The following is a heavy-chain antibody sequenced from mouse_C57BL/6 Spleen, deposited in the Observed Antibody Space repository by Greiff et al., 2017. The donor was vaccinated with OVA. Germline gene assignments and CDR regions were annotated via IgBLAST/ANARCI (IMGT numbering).Heavy chain of an antibody. Sequence: VQLKESGAELVKPGASVKLSCTASGFNIKDYYMHWVKQRTEQGLEWLGRIDHEDGATKYAPNFQGKATITADTSTNTAYRKHSSLITEDTAVYYCAANYYGNSTFAYWGQGTLVTVSA. CDR3: AANYYGNSTFAY. J-gene: IGHJ3*01. CDR1: GFNIKDYY. D-gene: IGHD1-1*01. CDR2: IDHEDGAT. V-gene: IGHV14-2*01.